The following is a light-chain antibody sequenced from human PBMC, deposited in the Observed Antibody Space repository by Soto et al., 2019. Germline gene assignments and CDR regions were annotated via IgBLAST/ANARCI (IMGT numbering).Light chain of an antibody. V-gene: IGKV3-11*01. CDR1: RSVSTY. Sequence: EIVLTQSPATLSLSPGESATLSCRASRSVSTYLAWYQQKPGQAPGLLIYDASSRPTDIPARFSGSGSGTDFTLTISSLEPEDFALYYCQQRSNWPITFGQVTRLKIK. CDR3: QQRSNWPIT. CDR2: DAS. J-gene: IGKJ5*01.